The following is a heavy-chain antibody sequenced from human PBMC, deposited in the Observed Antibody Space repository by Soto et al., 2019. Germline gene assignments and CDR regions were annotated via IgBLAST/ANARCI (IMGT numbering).Heavy chain of an antibody. CDR1: GFTFSSYG. D-gene: IGHD3-22*01. CDR2: ISYDGSNK. CDR3: AKDQSDSYYDSSGSFDY. Sequence: QVQLVESGGGVVQPGRSLRLSCAASGFTFSSYGMHWVRQAPGKGLEWVAVISYDGSNKYYADSVKGRFTISRDNSKNTLYLQMNSLRAEDTAVYYCAKDQSDSYYDSSGSFDYWGQGTLVTVSS. V-gene: IGHV3-30*18. J-gene: IGHJ4*02.